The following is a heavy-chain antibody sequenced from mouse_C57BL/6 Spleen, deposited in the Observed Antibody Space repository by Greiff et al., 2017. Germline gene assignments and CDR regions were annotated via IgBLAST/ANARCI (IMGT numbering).Heavy chain of an antibody. V-gene: IGHV5-17*01. J-gene: IGHJ4*01. CDR3: ARDSPYAMDD. CDR2: ISSGSSTI. CDR1: GFTFSDYG. Sequence: EVMLVESGGGLVKPGGSLKLSCAASGFTFSDYGMHWVRQAPEKGLEWVAYISSGSSTIYYADTVKGRFTISRDNAKNTLFLQMTSLRSDDTAMYYCARDSPYAMDDWGQGTSVTVSS.